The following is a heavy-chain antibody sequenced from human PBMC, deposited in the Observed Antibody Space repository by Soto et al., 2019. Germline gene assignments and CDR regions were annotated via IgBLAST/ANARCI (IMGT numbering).Heavy chain of an antibody. CDR2: IYYTGNS. CDR1: GGSITTNGHY. D-gene: IGHD6-19*01. V-gene: IGHV4-31*03. Sequence: QVQLQESGPELVKPSQTLSLTCSFSGGSITTNGHYWTWIRQHPGQGLEWMAYIYYTGNSYLNPSLKSRLSISVDTSKNKFSLELRSVTAADTAVYYCAREQWGFDSWGQGTLVTVSS. J-gene: IGHJ4*02. CDR3: AREQWGFDS.